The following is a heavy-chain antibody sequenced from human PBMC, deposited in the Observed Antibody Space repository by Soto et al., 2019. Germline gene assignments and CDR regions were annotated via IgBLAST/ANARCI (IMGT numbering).Heavy chain of an antibody. D-gene: IGHD6-6*01. J-gene: IGHJ4*02. V-gene: IGHV3-20*04. Sequence: GGSLRLSCAASGFTLSNYWMSWVRQAPGKGLEWVSGISWNSGSIGYADSVKGRFTISRDNAKNSLYLQMNSLRAEDTAVYYCARDPYSSSPFDYWGQGTLVTAPQ. CDR2: ISWNSGSI. CDR3: ARDPYSSSPFDY. CDR1: GFTLSNYW.